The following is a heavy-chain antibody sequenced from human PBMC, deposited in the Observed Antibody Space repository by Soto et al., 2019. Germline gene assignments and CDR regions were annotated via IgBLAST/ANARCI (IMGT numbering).Heavy chain of an antibody. CDR2: INPILSMS. D-gene: IGHD3-10*01. Sequence: QVQLVQSGAEVKRPGSSVKVSCKASGDTFTFYSINWVRQAPGLGLEWMGRINPILSMSNYAQRFQGRVTMTADKSTSTAYRELNSQRSEDTAIYYCASSYGSGYRAFDYWGQGALVTVSS. V-gene: IGHV1-69*02. CDR1: GDTFTFYS. J-gene: IGHJ4*02. CDR3: ASSYGSGYRAFDY.